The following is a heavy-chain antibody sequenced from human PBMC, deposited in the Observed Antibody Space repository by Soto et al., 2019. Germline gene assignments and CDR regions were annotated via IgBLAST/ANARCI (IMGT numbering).Heavy chain of an antibody. CDR2: ISSNGGSP. V-gene: IGHV3-64D*08. Sequence: GGSLRLSCSASGFTFSSYAMHWVRQAPGKGLEYVSAISSNGGSPYYADSVKGRFTISRDNSKNTLYLQMSSLRAEDTAVYYCVKDRAYCGGDCLSLSAFDIWGQGTMVTVS. J-gene: IGHJ3*02. CDR3: VKDRAYCGGDCLSLSAFDI. CDR1: GFTFSSYA. D-gene: IGHD2-21*02.